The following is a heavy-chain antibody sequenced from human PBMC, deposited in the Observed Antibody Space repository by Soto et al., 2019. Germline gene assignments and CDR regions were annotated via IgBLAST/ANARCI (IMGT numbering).Heavy chain of an antibody. J-gene: IGHJ4*02. CDR1: GGSISSFY. V-gene: IGHV4-59*01. CDR2: ISYSGST. Sequence: QVQLQESGPGLVKPSETLSLNCTVSGGSISSFYWSWVRQTPGKGLEWIGYISYSGSTNYNPSLNSGVTISVDTSKKQFSLKLTSVTTADTAVYYCTRRQGSYLDQWGQGTLVTVSS. CDR3: TRRQGSYLDQ. D-gene: IGHD2-15*01.